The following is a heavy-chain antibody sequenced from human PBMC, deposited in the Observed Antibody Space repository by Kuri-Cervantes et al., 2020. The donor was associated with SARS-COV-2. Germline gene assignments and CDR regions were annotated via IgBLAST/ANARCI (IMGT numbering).Heavy chain of an antibody. CDR1: GYSISSGYY. CDR2: IYHSGST. D-gene: IGHD5/OR15-5a*01. J-gene: IGHJ4*02. V-gene: IGHV4-38-2*01. CDR3: ARVSTASFDF. Sequence: SETLSLTCAVSGYSISSGYYWGWIRQPPGKGLEWIGSIYHSGSTNYNPSLKSRVTISLDTSTNQFSLKLSSVTAADTAVYYCARVSTASFDFWGQGTLVTVSS.